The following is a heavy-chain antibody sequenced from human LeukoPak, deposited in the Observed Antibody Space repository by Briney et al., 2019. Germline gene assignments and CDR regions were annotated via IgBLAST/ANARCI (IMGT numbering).Heavy chain of an antibody. CDR1: GFTFSGYA. D-gene: IGHD3-3*01. CDR2: ISGSGGST. CDR3: AKVYDFWSGYPDY. J-gene: IGHJ4*02. V-gene: IGHV3-23*01. Sequence: GGSLRLSCAASGFTFSGYAMSWVRQAPGKGLEWVSAISGSGGSTYYADSVKGRFTISRDNSKNTLYLQMNSLRAEDTAVYYCAKVYDFWSGYPDYWGQGTLVIVSS.